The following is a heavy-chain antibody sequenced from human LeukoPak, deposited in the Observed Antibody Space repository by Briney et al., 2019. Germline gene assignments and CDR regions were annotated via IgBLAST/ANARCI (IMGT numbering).Heavy chain of an antibody. CDR3: ASIAAARRGFWFDP. CDR2: IIPIFGTA. V-gene: IGHV1-69*05. D-gene: IGHD6-6*01. Sequence: GSSVKVPCKASGGTFSSYAISWVRQAPGQGLEWMGGIIPIFGTANYAQKFQGRVTITTDESTSTAYMELSSLRSEDTAVYYCASIAAARRGFWFDPWGQGTPVTVSS. J-gene: IGHJ5*02. CDR1: GGTFSSYA.